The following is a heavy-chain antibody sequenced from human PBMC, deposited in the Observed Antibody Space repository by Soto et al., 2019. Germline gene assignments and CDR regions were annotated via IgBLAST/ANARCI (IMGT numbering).Heavy chain of an antibody. CDR1: GFTFSNYW. D-gene: IGHD1-1*01. Sequence: GGSLRLSCAASGFTFSNYWMHWVRQVPGEGLVWVSSINNDGSRTWYADSVRGRIAMSRDNARNLVYLQMNSLRAEDTDVYYCGTTFDYWGQGAPVTVSS. CDR3: GTTFDY. J-gene: IGHJ4*02. V-gene: IGHV3-74*01. CDR2: INNDGSRT.